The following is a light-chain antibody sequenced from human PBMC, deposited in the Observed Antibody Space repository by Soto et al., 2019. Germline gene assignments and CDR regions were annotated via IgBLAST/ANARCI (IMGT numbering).Light chain of an antibody. V-gene: IGLV4-60*02. CDR1: SGHSSYI. CDR2: LEGSGSY. J-gene: IGLJ3*02. Sequence: QLVLTQSSSASASLGSXVKVTCTLSSGHSSYIIAWHQQQPGKAPRYLMKLEGSGSYNKGSGVPDRFSGSSSGADRYLTISNLQFEDEADYYCETWDSNTRVFGGGTKLTVL. CDR3: ETWDSNTRV.